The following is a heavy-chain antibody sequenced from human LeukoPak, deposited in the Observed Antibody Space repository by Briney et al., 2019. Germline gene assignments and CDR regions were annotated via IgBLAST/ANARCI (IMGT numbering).Heavy chain of an antibody. D-gene: IGHD3-16*02. J-gene: IGHJ4*02. V-gene: IGHV3-30*04. CDR3: AIGDGLGELSSTFDH. Sequence: GGSLRLSCAASGFAFSNYAMHWVRQAPGKGLQWVAVISYDEAKKYYADSLKGRFIISRDNSKNTLYLRMNSLRTEDTAVYYCAIGDGLGELSSTFDHWGQGTLVTVSS. CDR2: ISYDEAKK. CDR1: GFAFSNYA.